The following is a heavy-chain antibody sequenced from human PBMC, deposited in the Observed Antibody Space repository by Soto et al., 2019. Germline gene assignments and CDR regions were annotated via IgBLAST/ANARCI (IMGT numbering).Heavy chain of an antibody. CDR2: ISGSGGST. J-gene: IGHJ4*02. CDR3: AKDIITMIEVVLDS. Sequence: EVQLLESGGGLVQPGGSLRLSCAASGFIFSSYAMTWVRQAPGKGLEWVSAISGSGGSTYYADSVKGRFTISRDNSKNTLYLQMNSLRAEDTALYYCAKDIITMIEVVLDSWGQGTLVTVSS. CDR1: GFIFSSYA. V-gene: IGHV3-23*01. D-gene: IGHD3-22*01.